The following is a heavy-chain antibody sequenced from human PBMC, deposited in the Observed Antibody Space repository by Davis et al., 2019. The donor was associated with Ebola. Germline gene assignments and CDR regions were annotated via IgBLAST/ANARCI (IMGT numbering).Heavy chain of an antibody. D-gene: IGHD3-10*01. J-gene: IGHJ6*02. CDR2: IVVGSGNT. Sequence: SVNVSCKASGFSYRDSALHWLRQPRGQRLEWIGWIVVGSGNTNYAQKFQGRVTITRDTSTSTAYMDLSSLTSEDTAVYFCAADRASGTYGGIGKFYYRIDVWGQGTTVTVSS. CDR3: AADRASGTYGGIGKFYYRIDV. CDR1: GFSYRDSA. V-gene: IGHV1-58*01.